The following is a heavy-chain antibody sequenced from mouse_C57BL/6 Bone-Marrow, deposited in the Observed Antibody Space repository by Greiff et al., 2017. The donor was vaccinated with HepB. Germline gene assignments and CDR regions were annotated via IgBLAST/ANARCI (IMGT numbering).Heavy chain of an antibody. J-gene: IGHJ3*01. CDR1: GFTFTDYY. CDR2: IRNKANGYTT. D-gene: IGHD2-4*01. V-gene: IGHV7-3*01. Sequence: EVNVVESGGGLVQPGGSLSLSCAASGFTFTDYYMSWVRQPPGKALEWLGFIRNKANGYTTEYSASVKGRFTISRDNSQSILYLQMNALRAEDSATYYCARSYYDYDAYWGQGTLVTVSA. CDR3: ARSYYDYDAY.